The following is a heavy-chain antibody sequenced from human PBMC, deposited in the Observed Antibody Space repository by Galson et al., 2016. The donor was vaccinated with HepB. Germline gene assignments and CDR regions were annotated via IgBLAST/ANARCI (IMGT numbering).Heavy chain of an antibody. D-gene: IGHD1-1*01. V-gene: IGHV3-72*01. Sequence: SLRLSCAASGFTLSDHYMDWVRQAPGEGLEWVARSRDKTNRYSTEYAASVKGRFTISRDESENLVFLQLNSLKTDDTAVYFCARGPGFRSQAYWTYYGMDVWGQGAAVTGSS. J-gene: IGHJ6*02. CDR3: ARGPGFRSQAYWTYYGMDV. CDR2: SRDKTNRYST. CDR1: GFTLSDHY.